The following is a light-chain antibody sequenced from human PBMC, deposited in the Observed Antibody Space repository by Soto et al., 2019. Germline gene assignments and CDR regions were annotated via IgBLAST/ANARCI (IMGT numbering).Light chain of an antibody. V-gene: IGKV3-11*01. J-gene: IGKJ5*01. CDR3: QQRSNWPVT. CDR2: DAS. CDR1: PSVSSY. Sequence: VVMTEFPATLSVSPGQRASRSCRPSPSVSSYLAWHQQKPRQAPRLVIYDASNRATGIPARFSGSGSGTDFTLTISSLEPEDFAVYYCQQRSNWPVTFGQGTRLEIK.